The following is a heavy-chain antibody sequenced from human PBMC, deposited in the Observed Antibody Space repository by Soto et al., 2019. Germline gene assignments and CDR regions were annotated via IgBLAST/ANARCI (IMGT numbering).Heavy chain of an antibody. CDR2: VSHDGRNT. J-gene: IGHJ4*02. D-gene: IGHD6-19*01. CDR3: AKGGRQWLVTSDFNY. CDR1: GFTFSDYA. V-gene: IGHV3-30*18. Sequence: VQLVESGGGVVQPGRSLRLSCAASGFTFSDYAMHWVRQAPGKGLEWVAVVSHDGRNTHYADSVKGRFTISRDSSKNTASLEMTSLRPEDTAVYYCAKGGRQWLVTSDFNYWGQGALVTVSS.